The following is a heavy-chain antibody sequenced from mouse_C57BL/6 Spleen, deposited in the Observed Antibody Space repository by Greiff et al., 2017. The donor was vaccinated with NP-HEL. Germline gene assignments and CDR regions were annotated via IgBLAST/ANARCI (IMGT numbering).Heavy chain of an antibody. Sequence: VQLQQSGAELARPGASVKLSCKASGYTFTSCGISWVKQRTGQGLEWIGEIYPRSGNTYYNEKFKGKATLTADKSSSTAYMELRSLTSEDSAVYFCAGITTVVAPVAYWGQGTLVTVSA. D-gene: IGHD1-1*01. V-gene: IGHV1-81*01. CDR2: IYPRSGNT. CDR1: GYTFTSCG. J-gene: IGHJ3*01. CDR3: AGITTVVAPVAY.